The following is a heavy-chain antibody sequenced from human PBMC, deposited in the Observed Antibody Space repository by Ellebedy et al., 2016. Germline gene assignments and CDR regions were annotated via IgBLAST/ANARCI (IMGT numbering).Heavy chain of an antibody. D-gene: IGHD2/OR15-2a*01. CDR3: ARSDRLCGMDV. CDR1: GVSITSHY. Sequence: SETLSLTCTLSGVSITSHYLSWNRQLPGKGLELIGYIYYSGRTTYNPSLRSRVSVSKDNSKNQFSLKLSSVTAADTAVYYCARSDRLCGMDVWGQGTTVNVSS. CDR2: IYYSGRT. V-gene: IGHV4-59*11. J-gene: IGHJ6*02.